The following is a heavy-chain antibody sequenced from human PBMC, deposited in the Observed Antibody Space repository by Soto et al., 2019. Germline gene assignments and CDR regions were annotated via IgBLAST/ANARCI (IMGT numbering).Heavy chain of an antibody. J-gene: IGHJ4*02. CDR2: ISGSGGST. D-gene: IGHD2-2*01. V-gene: IGHV3-23*01. Sequence: GGSLRLSCAASGFTFSSYAMSWVRQAPGKGLEWVSAISGSGGSTYYADSVKGRFTISRDNSKNTLYLQMNSLRAEDTAVYYCAKVVEPYCSSTSCHFDYWGQGTLVTVSS. CDR3: AKVVEPYCSSTSCHFDY. CDR1: GFTFSSYA.